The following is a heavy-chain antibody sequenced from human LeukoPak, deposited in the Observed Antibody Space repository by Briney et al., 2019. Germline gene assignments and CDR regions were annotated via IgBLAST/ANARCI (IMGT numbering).Heavy chain of an antibody. D-gene: IGHD2-15*01. Sequence: PGGSLRLSCAASGFTFSSYSMNWVRQAPGKGLEWVSSISSSSSYIYYADSVKGRFTISRDNAKNSLYLQMNSLRAEDTAVYYCARDVGGLASAKLDYWGQGTLVTVSS. J-gene: IGHJ4*02. CDR2: ISSSSSYI. CDR3: ARDVGGLASAKLDY. V-gene: IGHV3-21*01. CDR1: GFTFSSYS.